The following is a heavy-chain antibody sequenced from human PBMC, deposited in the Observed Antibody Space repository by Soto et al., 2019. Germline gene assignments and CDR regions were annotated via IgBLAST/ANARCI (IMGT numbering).Heavy chain of an antibody. J-gene: IGHJ6*02. Sequence: EVQLVESGGGVVRPGGSLRLSCAASGFTFDDYGMSWVRQAPGKGLEWVSGINWNGGSTGYADSVKGRFTISRDNAKNCMDLKTNSLRDEDTAWHYCARDAVEYDVRSGSSTDYSYGMDVWGQGTTVTVSS. D-gene: IGHD3-3*01. V-gene: IGHV3-20*04. CDR1: GFTFDDYG. CDR2: INWNGGST. CDR3: ARDAVEYDVRSGSSTDYSYGMDV.